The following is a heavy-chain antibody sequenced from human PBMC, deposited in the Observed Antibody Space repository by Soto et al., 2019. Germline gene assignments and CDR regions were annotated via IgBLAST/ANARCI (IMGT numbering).Heavy chain of an antibody. V-gene: IGHV4-34*02. D-gene: IGHD1-26*01. CDR3: AREEPASRHHDY. Sequence: QVQLQQRGAGLLKPSETLSLTCAVYGGSFSDYYWSWIRQTPEKGLEWIGEVSHSGSTTYNPSLNTRVNIAIHTSKNQFFLTLNSVTAADTAMYFCAREEPASRHHDYWGQGNLVTASS. J-gene: IGHJ4*02. CDR2: VSHSGST. CDR1: GGSFSDYY.